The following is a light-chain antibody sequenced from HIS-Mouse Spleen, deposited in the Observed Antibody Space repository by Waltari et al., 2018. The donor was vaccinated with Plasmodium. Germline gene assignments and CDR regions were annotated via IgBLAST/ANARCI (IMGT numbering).Light chain of an antibody. Sequence: SYELTQPPSVSVSPGQTARITCSGDALPKQYAYWYQQKPGQAPVLVIYKDSGRPSGIPVRVSGSSSGTTVTLTISGVEAEDGADYYCQSADSSGTPNWVFGGGTKLTVL. V-gene: IGLV3-25*03. CDR2: KDS. CDR1: ALPKQY. J-gene: IGLJ3*02. CDR3: QSADSSGTPNWV.